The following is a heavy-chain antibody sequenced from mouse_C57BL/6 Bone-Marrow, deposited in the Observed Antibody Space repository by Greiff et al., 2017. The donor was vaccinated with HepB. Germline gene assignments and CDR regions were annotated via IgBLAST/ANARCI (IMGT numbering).Heavy chain of an antibody. D-gene: IGHD2-4*01. J-gene: IGHJ3*01. CDR1: GYTFTSYW. CDR2: IYPSDSET. Sequence: VQLQQPGAELVRPGSSVKLSCKASGYTFTSYWMDWVKQRPGQGLEWIGNIYPSDSETHYNQKFKDKATLTVDKSSSTAYMQLSSLTSEDSAVYYCASRSYYDPWFAYWGQGTLVTVSA. CDR3: ASRSYYDPWFAY. V-gene: IGHV1-61*01.